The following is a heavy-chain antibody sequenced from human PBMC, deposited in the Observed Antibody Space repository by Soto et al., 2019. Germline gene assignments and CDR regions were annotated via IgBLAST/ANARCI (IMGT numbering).Heavy chain of an antibody. Sequence: SGPTLVNPTHTLTLTCTFSGFSLSTSGMCVSWIRQPPGKALEWLALIDWDDDKYYSTSLKTRLTTSKDTSKNQVVLTMTNMDPVDTATYYCARISGSNYPFDYWGQGTLVTVSS. CDR2: IDWDDDK. CDR3: ARISGSNYPFDY. D-gene: IGHD1-26*01. J-gene: IGHJ4*02. V-gene: IGHV2-70*01. CDR1: GFSLSTSGMC.